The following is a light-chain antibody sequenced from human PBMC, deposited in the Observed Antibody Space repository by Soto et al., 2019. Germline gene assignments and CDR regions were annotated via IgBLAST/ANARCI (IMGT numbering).Light chain of an antibody. J-gene: IGLJ1*01. CDR2: DVS. Sequence: QSALTQPRSVSGSPGQSVTISCTGTSSDVGGYNYVSWYQQHPGKAPKLMIYDVSKRPSGVPDRFSGSKSGNTASLTISGLQAEDEADDYCCSYAGSYTSNYVFGTGTKLTVL. V-gene: IGLV2-11*01. CDR3: CSYAGSYTSNYV. CDR1: SSDVGGYNY.